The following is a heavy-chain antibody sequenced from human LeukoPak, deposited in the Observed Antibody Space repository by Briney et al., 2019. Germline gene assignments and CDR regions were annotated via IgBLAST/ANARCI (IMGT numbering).Heavy chain of an antibody. CDR1: GYTFTGYY. CDR2: INPNSGGT. J-gene: IGHJ4*02. D-gene: IGHD3-22*01. V-gene: IGHV1-2*02. CDR3: ARARDSSGYWGLDY. Sequence: GASVKVSCKASGYTFTGYYMHWVRQAPGQGLEWMGWINPNSGGTNYAQKFQGRVTMTRDTSISTAYMELSRLRSDDTAVYYCARARDSSGYWGLDYWGQGTLVTVSS.